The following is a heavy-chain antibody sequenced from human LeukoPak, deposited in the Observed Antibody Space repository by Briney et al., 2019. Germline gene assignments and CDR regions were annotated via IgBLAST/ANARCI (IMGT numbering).Heavy chain of an antibody. CDR2: ISAYNGNT. CDR3: AILLWFGELSVAFDI. Sequence: ASVKVSCKASGYTFTSYGISWVRQAPGQGLEWMGWISAYNGNTNYAQKLQGRVTMTTDTSTSTAYMELRSLRSDDTAVYYCAILLWFGELSVAFDIWGQGTMVTVSS. V-gene: IGHV1-18*01. J-gene: IGHJ3*02. D-gene: IGHD3-10*01. CDR1: GYTFTSYG.